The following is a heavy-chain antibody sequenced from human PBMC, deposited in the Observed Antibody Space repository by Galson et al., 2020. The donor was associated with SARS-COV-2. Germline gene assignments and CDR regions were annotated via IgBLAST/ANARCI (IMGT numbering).Heavy chain of an antibody. J-gene: IGHJ4*02. CDR2: INNDGTIT. D-gene: IGHD2-15*01. V-gene: IGHV3-74*01. CDR3: ARVRIMDLVVYYDS. CDR1: GFTFSNNW. Sequence: GESLKISCAASGFTFSNNWMHWVRQVPGKGLVWVSRINNDGTITNYADSVEGRFTISRDNAKSTLYLQMDSLRAEDTALYFCARVRIMDLVVYYDSWGQGALVAVSS.